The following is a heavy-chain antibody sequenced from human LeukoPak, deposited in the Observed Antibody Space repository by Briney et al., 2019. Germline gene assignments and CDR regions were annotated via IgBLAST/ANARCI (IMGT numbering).Heavy chain of an antibody. J-gene: IGHJ3*02. D-gene: IGHD6-19*01. V-gene: IGHV1-24*01. CDR2: FDPEDGET. CDR3: AAEGEGTIAVAGNLEMMPFDI. CDR1: GYTLTELS. Sequence: GASVKVSCKVSGYTLTELSMHWVRQAPGKGLEWMGGFDPEDGETIYAQKFQGRVTMTEDTSTDTAYMELSSLRSEDTAVYYCAAEGEGTIAVAGNLEMMPFDIWGQGTMVTVSS.